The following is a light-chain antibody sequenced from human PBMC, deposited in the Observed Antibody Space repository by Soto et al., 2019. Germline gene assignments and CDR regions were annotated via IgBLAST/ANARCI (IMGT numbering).Light chain of an antibody. V-gene: IGLV3-25*03. CDR1: ALPKQY. CDR3: QSADSSGTMEV. J-gene: IGLJ2*01. Sequence: SYELTQPPSVSVSPGQTARITCSGDALPKQYAYWYQQKPGQAPVLVIYKDSERPSGIPERFSGSSSGTTVTLTISRVQAEDEADYYCQSADSSGTMEVFGGGTKLTVL. CDR2: KDS.